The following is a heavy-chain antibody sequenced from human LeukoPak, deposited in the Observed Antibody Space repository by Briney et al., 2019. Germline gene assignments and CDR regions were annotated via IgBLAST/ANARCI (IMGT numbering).Heavy chain of an antibody. J-gene: IGHJ5*02. Sequence: ASVKVSCXASGYTFTNYGISWVRQAPGQGLEWMGWISAYNGNTNYAQKLQGRVTMTTDTSTSTAYMELRSLRSDDTAVYYCARVVVVVPAATRTGWFDPWGQGTLVTVSS. CDR3: ARVVVVVPAATRTGWFDP. D-gene: IGHD2-2*01. V-gene: IGHV1-18*01. CDR2: ISAYNGNT. CDR1: GYTFTNYG.